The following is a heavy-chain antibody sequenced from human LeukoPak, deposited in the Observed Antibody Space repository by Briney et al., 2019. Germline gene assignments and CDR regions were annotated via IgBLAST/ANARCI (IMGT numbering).Heavy chain of an antibody. V-gene: IGHV1-58*01. CDR3: ARPYYYDSSGYRKREYYFDY. Sequence: TSVKVSCKASGFTFASSAVQWVRQARGQRLEWIGWIVVGSANTNYAQKFQERVTITRDMSTGTAYMELSSLRSEDTAVYYCARPYYYDSSGYRKREYYFDYWGQGTLVTVSS. J-gene: IGHJ4*02. D-gene: IGHD3-22*01. CDR2: IVVGSANT. CDR1: GFTFASSA.